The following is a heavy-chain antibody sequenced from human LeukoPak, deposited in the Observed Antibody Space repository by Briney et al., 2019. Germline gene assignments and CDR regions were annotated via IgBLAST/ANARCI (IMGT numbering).Heavy chain of an antibody. CDR1: GFTVSSNS. Sequence: GGSLRLSCTVSGFTVSSNSMSWVRQAPGKGLEWVAFIRYDGSNKYYADSVKGRFTISRDNSKNTLYLQMNSLRAEDTAVYYCARLIAAAGPAYYYYYYMDVWGKGTTVTISS. V-gene: IGHV3-30*02. CDR3: ARLIAAAGPAYYYYYYMDV. CDR2: IRYDGSNK. D-gene: IGHD6-13*01. J-gene: IGHJ6*03.